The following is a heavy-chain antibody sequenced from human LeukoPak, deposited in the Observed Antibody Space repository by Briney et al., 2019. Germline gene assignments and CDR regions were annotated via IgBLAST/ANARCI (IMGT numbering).Heavy chain of an antibody. Sequence: ASVKVSCKASGGTFSSYAISWVRQAPGQGLEWMGGIIPIFGTANYAQKFQGRVTITADESTSTAYMELSSLRSEDTAVYYCAVDYCSSTSCYAGPNWFDPWGQGTLVTVSS. CDR3: AVDYCSSTSCYAGPNWFDP. CDR1: GGTFSSYA. D-gene: IGHD2-2*01. CDR2: IIPIFGTA. J-gene: IGHJ5*02. V-gene: IGHV1-69*13.